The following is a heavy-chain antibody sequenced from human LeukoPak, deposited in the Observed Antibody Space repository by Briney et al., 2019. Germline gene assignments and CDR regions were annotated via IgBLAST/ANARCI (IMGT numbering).Heavy chain of an antibody. CDR2: ISYDGNHK. CDR3: VRRVVGAMPFDY. J-gene: IGHJ4*02. D-gene: IGHD1-26*01. V-gene: IGHV3-30-3*01. Sequence: PGGSLRLSCAASGFTFSLYAMHWVRQAPGKGLQWVAVISYDGNHKYYADSVKGRFTISRDNAKNSLYLQMYSLRDEDTAVYYCVRRVVGAMPFDYWGQGTLVTVSS. CDR1: GFTFSLYA.